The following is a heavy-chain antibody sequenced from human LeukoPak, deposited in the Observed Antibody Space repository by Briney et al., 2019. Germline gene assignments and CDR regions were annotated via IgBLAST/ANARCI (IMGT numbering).Heavy chain of an antibody. J-gene: IGHJ4*02. D-gene: IGHD1-26*01. CDR2: IYTSGST. Sequence: SETLSLTCAVYGGSISSYYWSWIRQPAGKGLEWIGRIYTSGSTNYNPSLKSRVTMSVDTSKNQFSLKLSSVTAADTAVYYCARENSGSYYWPFDYWGQGTLVTVSS. CDR3: ARENSGSYYWPFDY. V-gene: IGHV4-4*07. CDR1: GGSISSYY.